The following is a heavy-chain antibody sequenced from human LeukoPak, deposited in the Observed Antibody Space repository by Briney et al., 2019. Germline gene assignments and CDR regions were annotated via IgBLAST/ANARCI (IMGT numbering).Heavy chain of an antibody. J-gene: IGHJ6*02. Sequence: GASVKVSCKASGGTFSSYAISWVRQAPGQGLKWMGRIIPILGIANYAQKFQGRVTITADKSTSTAYMELSSLRSEDTAVYYCARSITIYFGMDVWGQGTTVTVSS. CDR3: ARSITIYFGMDV. D-gene: IGHD3-3*01. CDR1: GGTFSSYA. V-gene: IGHV1-69*04. CDR2: IIPILGIA.